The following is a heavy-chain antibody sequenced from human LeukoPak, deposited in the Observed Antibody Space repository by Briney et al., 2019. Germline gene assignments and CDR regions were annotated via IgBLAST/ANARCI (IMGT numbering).Heavy chain of an antibody. V-gene: IGHV6-1*01. CDR2: TYYRSKWYN. CDR3: ARKGSSWQNWFDP. Sequence: SQILSLTCAISGDSVSSNSAVWNWIRQSPSRGLEWLGRTYYRSKWYNDYAVSVKSRITINPDASKNQFSLQLNSVTPEDTAVYYCARKGSSWQNWFDPWGQGTLVTVSS. CDR1: GDSVSSNSAV. D-gene: IGHD6-13*01. J-gene: IGHJ5*02.